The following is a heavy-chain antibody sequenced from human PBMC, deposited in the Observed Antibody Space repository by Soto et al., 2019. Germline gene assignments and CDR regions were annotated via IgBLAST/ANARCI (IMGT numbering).Heavy chain of an antibody. CDR1: GYSFTSYW. CDR3: ARRVGAAAAAYFDN. D-gene: IGHD6-25*01. CDR2: IYPGDSDN. J-gene: IGHJ4*02. V-gene: IGHV5-51*01. Sequence: GESLKISCTGSGYSFTSYWIGWGRQMPGKGLELMGKIYPGDSDNIYSPSFRGQVTISADKSINTAYIQWNSLKASDTAMYYCARRVGAAAAAYFDNWGQRTLVTVS.